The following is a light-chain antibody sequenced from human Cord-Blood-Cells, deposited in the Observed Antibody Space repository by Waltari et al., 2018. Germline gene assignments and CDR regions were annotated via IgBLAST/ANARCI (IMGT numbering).Light chain of an antibody. J-gene: IGKJ1*01. Sequence: DIVMTQSPLSLRVTPGEPASLSCSSSQSLLHSNGYNSLDWYLQKPGQSPQLLIYLGSNRASGVPDRFSGSGSGTDFTLKISRVEAEDVGVYYCMQALQTPWTFGQGTKVEIK. CDR2: LGS. CDR1: QSLLHSNGYNS. CDR3: MQALQTPWT. V-gene: IGKV2-28*01.